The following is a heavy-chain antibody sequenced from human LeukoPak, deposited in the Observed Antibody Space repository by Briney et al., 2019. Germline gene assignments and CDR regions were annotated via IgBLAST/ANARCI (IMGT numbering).Heavy chain of an antibody. CDR2: INPNSGGT. CDR1: GYTFTCYY. CDR3: ARLGIAAAGDAFDI. Sequence: SVKVSCKASGYTFTCYYMHWVRQAPGQGLEWMGWINPNSGGTNYAQKFQGRVTMTRDTSISTAYMELSRLRSDDTAVYYCARLGIAAAGDAFDIWGQGTMVTVSS. D-gene: IGHD6-13*01. J-gene: IGHJ3*02. V-gene: IGHV1-2*02.